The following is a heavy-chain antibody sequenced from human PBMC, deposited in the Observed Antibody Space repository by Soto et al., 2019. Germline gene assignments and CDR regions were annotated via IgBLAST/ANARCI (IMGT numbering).Heavy chain of an antibody. CDR3: ARDRYYYGSGSYYNWFDP. CDR1: GGSISSGGYY. J-gene: IGHJ5*02. D-gene: IGHD3-10*01. V-gene: IGHV4-31*03. CDR2: IYYSGST. Sequence: SETLSLTCTVSGGSISSGGYYWSWIRQHPGKGLEWIGYIYYSGSTYYNPSLKSRVTISVDTSKNQFSLKLSSVTAADTAVYYCARDRYYYGSGSYYNWFDPWGQGTLVTVSS.